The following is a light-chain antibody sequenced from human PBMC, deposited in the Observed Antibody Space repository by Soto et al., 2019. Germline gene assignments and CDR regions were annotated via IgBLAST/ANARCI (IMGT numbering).Light chain of an antibody. V-gene: IGLV2-23*02. J-gene: IGLJ2*01. CDR3: CSYAGSITFT. CDR1: SSDVGNYNL. Sequence: QSVLTQPASVSGSPGQSITISCTGTSSDVGNYNLVSWYQQHPGKAPKLIIYATRKRPSGVSNRYSGSKSGNTASLTISGLQAEDEATYHCCSYAGSITFTFGGGTQLTVL. CDR2: ATR.